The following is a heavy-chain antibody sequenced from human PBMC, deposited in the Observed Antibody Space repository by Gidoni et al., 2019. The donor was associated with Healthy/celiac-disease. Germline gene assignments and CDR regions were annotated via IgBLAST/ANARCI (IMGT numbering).Heavy chain of an antibody. CDR2: IYTSGST. Sequence: QVQLQESGPGLVKPSQTLSLTCTVPGGSISSGSYYWSWIRQPAGKGLEWIGRIYTSGSTNYNPSLKSRVTISVDTSKNQFSLELSSVTAADTAVYYCASSSSWGELDYWGQGTLVTVSS. D-gene: IGHD6-13*01. J-gene: IGHJ4*02. V-gene: IGHV4-61*02. CDR1: GGSISSGSYY. CDR3: ASSSSWGELDY.